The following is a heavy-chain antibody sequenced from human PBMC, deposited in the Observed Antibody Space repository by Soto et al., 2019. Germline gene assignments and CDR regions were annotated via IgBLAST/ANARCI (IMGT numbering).Heavy chain of an antibody. Sequence: SETLSLTCTISGCSISVYYLSLIRQSPRQGLEWIGYVYDNGRPYYSPSLKSRVTISADTSKNQISLKLTSATAADTAVYYCARGVGSSPPRYWGRGTLVTVSS. D-gene: IGHD3-9*01. J-gene: IGHJ4*02. V-gene: IGHV4-59*01. CDR3: ARGVGSSPPRY. CDR1: GCSISVYY. CDR2: VYDNGRP.